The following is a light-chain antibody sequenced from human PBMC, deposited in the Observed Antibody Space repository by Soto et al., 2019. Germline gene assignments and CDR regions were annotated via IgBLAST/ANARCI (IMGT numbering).Light chain of an antibody. CDR1: QSVGSN. J-gene: IGKJ4*01. CDR3: QQFNHWPQ. CDR2: GAS. Sequence: EVVMTQSPATLSVSPGERATLSCRASQSVGSNLAWYQQKPCQAPRLLMYGASTRATGVPARFSGSGSGTEFTLTISSLQSEAFSVYYCQQFNHWPQFGGGTKVEI. V-gene: IGKV3-15*01.